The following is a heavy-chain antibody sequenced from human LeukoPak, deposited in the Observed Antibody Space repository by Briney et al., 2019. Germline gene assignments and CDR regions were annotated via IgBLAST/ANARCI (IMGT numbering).Heavy chain of an antibody. CDR1: GFTFSSYA. Sequence: TGRSLRLSCAASGFTFSSYAMHWVRQAPGKGLEWVAVISYDGSNKYYADSVKGRFTISRDNSKNTLYLQMNSLRAEDTAVYYCAREGQYCSGGSCYLHYWGQGTLVTVSS. D-gene: IGHD2-15*01. CDR3: AREGQYCSGGSCYLHY. CDR2: ISYDGSNK. V-gene: IGHV3-30-3*01. J-gene: IGHJ4*02.